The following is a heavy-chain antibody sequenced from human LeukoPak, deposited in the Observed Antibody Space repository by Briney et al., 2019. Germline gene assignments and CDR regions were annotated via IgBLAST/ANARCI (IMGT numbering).Heavy chain of an antibody. D-gene: IGHD5-18*01. V-gene: IGHV4-34*08. CDR2: INHSGST. Sequence: PSETLSLTCAVYGGTFSGYYWSWIRQPPGKGLEWIGEINHSGSTNYNPSLKIRFTISLDTSKNQFPLKLSSVTAADTAVYYCAGQLWYLYFDLWGRGTLATVSS. CDR1: GGTFSGYY. J-gene: IGHJ2*01. CDR3: AGQLWYLYFDL.